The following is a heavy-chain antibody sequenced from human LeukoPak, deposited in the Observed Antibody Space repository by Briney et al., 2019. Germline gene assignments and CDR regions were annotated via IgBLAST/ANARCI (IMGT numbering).Heavy chain of an antibody. D-gene: IGHD2-8*01. CDR3: ARVAHGDYYYYMDV. CDR1: GGSISSGSYY. Sequence: SETLSLTCTVSGGSISSGSYYWSWIRQPAGKGLEGIGRIYTSGSTNYTPSLKSRVTISVDTSKNQFSLKLSSVTAADTAVYYCARVAHGDYYYYMDVWGKGTTVTVSS. V-gene: IGHV4-61*02. CDR2: IYTSGST. J-gene: IGHJ6*03.